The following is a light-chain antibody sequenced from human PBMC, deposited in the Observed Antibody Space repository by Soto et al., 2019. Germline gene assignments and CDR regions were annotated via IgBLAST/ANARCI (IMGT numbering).Light chain of an antibody. J-gene: IGKJ5*01. CDR1: QSVGSY. V-gene: IGKV3-11*01. CDR3: QQRSSWPPL. CDR2: GAS. Sequence: EIVLTQSPATLSLYPGERATLSCRASQSVGSYLVWYQQKPGQAPRLLIHGASNRATGIPARFSGSGSGTDFTLTISSLEPVDFAVYYCQQRSSWPPLFGQGTRLEIK.